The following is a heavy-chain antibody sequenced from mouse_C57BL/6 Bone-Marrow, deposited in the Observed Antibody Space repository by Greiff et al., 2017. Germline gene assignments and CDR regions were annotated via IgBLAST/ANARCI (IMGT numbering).Heavy chain of an antibody. D-gene: IGHD3-1*01. Sequence: VKLMESGAELVRPGTSVKMSCKASGYTFTNYWIGWAKQRPGHGLEWIGDIYPGGGYTNYNEKFKGKATLTADKSSSTAYMQFSSLTSEDSAIYYCASSWNWYFDVWGTGTTVTVSS. V-gene: IGHV1-63*01. CDR3: ASSWNWYFDV. CDR2: IYPGGGYT. J-gene: IGHJ1*03. CDR1: GYTFTNYW.